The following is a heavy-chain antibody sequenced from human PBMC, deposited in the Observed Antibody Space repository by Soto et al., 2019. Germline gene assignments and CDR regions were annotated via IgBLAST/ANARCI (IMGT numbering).Heavy chain of an antibody. CDR1: GYTFINYY. Sequence: GASLKVSCKASGYTFINYYIHWVRQAPGQGLEWMARINPMRGNTNYAQKLQGRVTMTTDTSTSTAYMELRSLRSDDTAVYYCARDGLEWHNWFDPWGQGTLVTVSS. V-gene: IGHV1-18*01. D-gene: IGHD3-3*01. CDR2: INPMRGNT. J-gene: IGHJ5*02. CDR3: ARDGLEWHNWFDP.